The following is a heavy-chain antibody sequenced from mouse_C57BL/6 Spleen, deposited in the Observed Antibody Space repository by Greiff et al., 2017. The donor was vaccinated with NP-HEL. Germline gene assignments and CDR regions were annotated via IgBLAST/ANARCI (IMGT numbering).Heavy chain of an antibody. CDR1: GYTFTDYE. J-gene: IGHJ2*01. CDR3: TRARNWEGYYFDY. D-gene: IGHD4-1*01. V-gene: IGHV1-15*01. Sequence: QVQLQQSGAELVRPGASVTLSCKASGYTFTDYEMHWVKQTPVHGLEWIGAIDPETGGTAYNQKFKGKAILTADKSSSTAYMELRSLTSEDSAVYYWTRARNWEGYYFDYWGQGTTLTVSS. CDR2: IDPETGGT.